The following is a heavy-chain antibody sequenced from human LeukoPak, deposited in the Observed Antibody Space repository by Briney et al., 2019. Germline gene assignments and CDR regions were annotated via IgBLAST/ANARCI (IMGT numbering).Heavy chain of an antibody. CDR2: ISGSGVKR. J-gene: IGHJ6*02. CDR1: GLRFSDQY. CDR3: ATLHFYAMGV. Sequence: GGSLRLSCAASGLRFSDQYMIWIRQTPGKGLEWISFISGSGVKRFYADSMKSRFIISKDNTRNSLYLQMNSLRAEDTAIYYCATLHFYAMGVWGQGTTVTVSS. V-gene: IGHV3-11*01.